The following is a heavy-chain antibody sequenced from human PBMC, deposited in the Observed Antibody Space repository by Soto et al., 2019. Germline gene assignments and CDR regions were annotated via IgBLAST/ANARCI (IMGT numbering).Heavy chain of an antibody. CDR1: GFTVSTNY. V-gene: IGHV3-66*01. Sequence: EVQLVESGGGLVQPGGSLRLSCAASGFTVSTNYMNWVRQAPGKGLEWVSVIYRGGSTSYADSVKGRFTISRDNSKNTLYLQMNSLRAEDTAIYYCATEIWLGEDCWGQGTLVTVSS. D-gene: IGHD3-10*01. J-gene: IGHJ4*02. CDR3: ATEIWLGEDC. CDR2: IYRGGST.